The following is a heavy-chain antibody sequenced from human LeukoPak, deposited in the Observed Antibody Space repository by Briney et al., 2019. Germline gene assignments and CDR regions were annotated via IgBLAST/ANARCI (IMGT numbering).Heavy chain of an antibody. V-gene: IGHV1-2*02. J-gene: IGHJ4*02. CDR1: GYTFYDYY. D-gene: IGHD3-10*01. Sequence: ASVKVSCKASGYTFYDYYIHWIRQAPGHGLEWMGWINPNNGGTKYVQRFQGRVTMTRYSSIRTTYMELSGLTSDDSAVYYCARVQGRTSLEEFPYWGQGTLVTVSS. CDR2: INPNNGGT. CDR3: ARVQGRTSLEEFPY.